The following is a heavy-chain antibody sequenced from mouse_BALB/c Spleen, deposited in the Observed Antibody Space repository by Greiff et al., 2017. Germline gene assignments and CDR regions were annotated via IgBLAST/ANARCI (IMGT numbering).Heavy chain of an antibody. J-gene: IGHJ2*01. D-gene: IGHD2-2*01. CDR1: GFSLTSYG. Sequence: VKLMESGPGLVAPSQSLSITCTVSGFSLTSYGVSWVRQPPGKGLEWLGVIWGDGSTNYHSALISSLSISKDNSKSQVFLKLNSLQTDDTATYYCAKGELYGYDGFDYWGQGTTLTVSS. CDR2: IWGDGST. V-gene: IGHV2-3*01. CDR3: AKGELYGYDGFDY.